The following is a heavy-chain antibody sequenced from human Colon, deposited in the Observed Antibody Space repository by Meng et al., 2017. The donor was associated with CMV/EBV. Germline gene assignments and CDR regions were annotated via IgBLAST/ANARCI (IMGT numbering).Heavy chain of an antibody. J-gene: IGHJ6*02. Sequence: SETLSLTCTVSGGSISSSSYYWSWIRQHPEKGLEWIGYIFYTGSTYYNPSLKSRVTISVDTSKNQFSLKLSSVTAADTAVYYCAGYYGMDVWGQGTTVTVSS. CDR2: IFYTGST. CDR3: AGYYGMDV. V-gene: IGHV4-39*01. CDR1: GGSISSSSYY.